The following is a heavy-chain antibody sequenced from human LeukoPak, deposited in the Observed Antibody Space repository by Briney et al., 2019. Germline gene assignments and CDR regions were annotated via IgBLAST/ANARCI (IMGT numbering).Heavy chain of an antibody. CDR1: GGTFSSYA. CDR2: IIPIFGTA. CDR3: TPYDDSSGYYSSSAFDM. J-gene: IGHJ3*02. V-gene: IGHV1-69*05. D-gene: IGHD3-22*01. Sequence: ASVKVSCKASGGTFSSYAISWVRQAPGQGLEWMGRIIPIFGTANYAQKFQGRVTITTDESTSTAYMELSSLRSELTAEYYCTPYDDSSGYYSSSAFDMCKQATMVTFSS.